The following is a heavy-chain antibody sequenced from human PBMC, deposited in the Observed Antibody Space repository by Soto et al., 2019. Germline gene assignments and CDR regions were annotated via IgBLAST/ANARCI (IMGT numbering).Heavy chain of an antibody. CDR2: ISYDGSNK. V-gene: IGHV3-30-3*01. J-gene: IGHJ4*02. CDR3: ARDGLHRGGDYYDYFAY. D-gene: IGHD2-21*01. CDR1: GFTFSSYA. Sequence: VQLLESGGGLVQPGGSLRLSCAASGFTFSSYAMHWVRQAPGKGLEWVAVISYDGSNKYYADSVKGRFTISRDNSKNTLYLQVNSLRAEDTAVYYCARDGLHRGGDYYDYFAYWGQGTLVTVSS.